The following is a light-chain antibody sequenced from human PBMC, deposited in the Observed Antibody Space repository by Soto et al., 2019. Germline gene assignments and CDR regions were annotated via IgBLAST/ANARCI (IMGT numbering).Light chain of an antibody. CDR2: DAF. CDR1: QSISSW. J-gene: IGKJ4*01. CDR3: QQYNSYSPLT. Sequence: DIQMTQSPSSLSASVGYRFTITCRASQSISSWLAWYQQKPGKAPKLLIFDAFRWESGVPSRFSGSRSGTEFTLTISRLQPDDYATYYCQQYNSYSPLTFGGGTTVDI. V-gene: IGKV1-5*01.